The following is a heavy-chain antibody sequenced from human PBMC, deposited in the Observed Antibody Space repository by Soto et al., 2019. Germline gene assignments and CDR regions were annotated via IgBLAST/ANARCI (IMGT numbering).Heavy chain of an antibody. Sequence: SETLSLTCAVSGYSISSINWWGWIRQPPGKGLEWIGYIYYSGTTYYNPSLKSRVTMSVDTSKNQFSLKLTSVTAVDTAVYYCARREIQGPIDYWGQGTLVTVSS. CDR2: IYYSGTT. D-gene: IGHD1-26*01. CDR1: GYSISSINW. V-gene: IGHV4-28*01. J-gene: IGHJ4*02. CDR3: ARREIQGPIDY.